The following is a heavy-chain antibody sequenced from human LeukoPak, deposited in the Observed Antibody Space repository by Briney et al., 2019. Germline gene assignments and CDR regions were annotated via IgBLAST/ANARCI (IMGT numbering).Heavy chain of an antibody. CDR3: AKAPRPWVGGATGSRYYFDY. Sequence: GGSLRLSCAASGFTFSSYGMHWVRQAPGKGLEWEAVISCDGSNKYYADSVKGRFTISRDNSKNTLYLQMNSLRAEDTAVYYCAKAPRPWVGGATGSRYYFDYWGQGTLVTVSS. V-gene: IGHV3-30*18. CDR2: ISCDGSNK. CDR1: GFTFSSYG. J-gene: IGHJ4*02. D-gene: IGHD1-26*01.